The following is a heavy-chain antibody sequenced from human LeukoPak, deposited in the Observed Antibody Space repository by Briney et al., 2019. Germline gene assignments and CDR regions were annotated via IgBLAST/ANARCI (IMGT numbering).Heavy chain of an antibody. D-gene: IGHD2-2*01. Sequence: GGSLRLSCAASGFTFSSYSMNWVRQAPGKGLEWVSYISSSGSTIYYADSVKGRFTISRDNAKNSLYLQMNSLRAEDTAVFYCARLPAYCSSTSCYVDYWGQGTLVTVSS. V-gene: IGHV3-48*04. CDR2: ISSSGSTI. J-gene: IGHJ4*02. CDR3: ARLPAYCSSTSCYVDY. CDR1: GFTFSSYS.